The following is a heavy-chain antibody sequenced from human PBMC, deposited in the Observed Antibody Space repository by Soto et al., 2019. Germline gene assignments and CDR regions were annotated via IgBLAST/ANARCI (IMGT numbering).Heavy chain of an antibody. CDR2: ISAYNGNT. D-gene: IGHD2-15*01. J-gene: IGHJ5*02. Sequence: GASVKVSCKASGYTFTSYGISWVRQAPGQGLEWMGWISAYNGNTNYAQKLQGRVTMTTDTSTSTAYMELRSLRSDDMAVYYCARDRRVVVVAATQGSPIDPWGQGTLVTVSS. CDR1: GYTFTSYG. CDR3: ARDRRVVVVAATQGSPIDP. V-gene: IGHV1-18*03.